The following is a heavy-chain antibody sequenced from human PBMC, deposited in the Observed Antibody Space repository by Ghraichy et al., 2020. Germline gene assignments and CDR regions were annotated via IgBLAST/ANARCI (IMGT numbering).Heavy chain of an antibody. D-gene: IGHD1-26*01. CDR3: ARDGRGWEPSKENAFDI. CDR2: IYYSGST. Sequence: TLSLTCTVSGGSVSSGSYYWSWIRQPPGKGLEWIGYIYYSGSTNYNPSLKSRVTISVDTSKNQFSLKLSSVTAADTAVYYCARDGRGWEPSKENAFDIWGQGTMVTVSS. CDR1: GGSVSSGSYY. J-gene: IGHJ3*02. V-gene: IGHV4-61*01.